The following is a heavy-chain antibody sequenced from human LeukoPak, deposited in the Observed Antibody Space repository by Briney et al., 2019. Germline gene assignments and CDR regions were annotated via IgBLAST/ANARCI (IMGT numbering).Heavy chain of an antibody. CDR2: MSGSGGGT. J-gene: IGHJ4*02. V-gene: IGHV3-23*01. CDR3: ARGGGGYVGY. CDR1: GITLSNYA. D-gene: IGHD2-15*01. Sequence: GGSLRLSCVVSGITLSNYAMSWVRQAPGKGLEWVSGMSGSGGGTKYADSVKGRFTISRDKSLNTLYLQMNNLRSEDTAVYYCARGGGGYVGYWGQGTLVTVSS.